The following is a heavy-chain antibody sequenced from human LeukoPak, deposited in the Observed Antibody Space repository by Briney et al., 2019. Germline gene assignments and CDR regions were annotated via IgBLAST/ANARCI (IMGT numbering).Heavy chain of an antibody. J-gene: IGHJ4*02. CDR2: LSYDGSDK. CDR3: ARDETYDYESNGYLDF. D-gene: IGHD3-22*01. CDR1: GFTFGSYA. V-gene: IGHV3-30*04. Sequence: GGSLRLSCAASGFTFGSYAMHWVRQAPGKGLEWVAVLSYDGSDKYYADSVKGRFTISRDNSKNTLYLQMNSLRAEDTAIYYCARDETYDYESNGYLDFWGQGTVVTVSS.